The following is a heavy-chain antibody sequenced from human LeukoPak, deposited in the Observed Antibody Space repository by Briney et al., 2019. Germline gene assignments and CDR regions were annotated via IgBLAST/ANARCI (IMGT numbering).Heavy chain of an antibody. J-gene: IGHJ4*01. CDR2: IHYSGST. Sequence: SETLSLTCTVSGDSISSYDWTWIRQPPGKGLEWIGYIHYSGSTNYNPSLKSRVTISVDTSKNQFSLKLSSVTAADTAVYYCARYAFNWNSVFDYWGQGTLVTVSS. V-gene: IGHV4-59*08. D-gene: IGHD1/OR15-1a*01. CDR1: GDSISSYD. CDR3: ARYAFNWNSVFDY.